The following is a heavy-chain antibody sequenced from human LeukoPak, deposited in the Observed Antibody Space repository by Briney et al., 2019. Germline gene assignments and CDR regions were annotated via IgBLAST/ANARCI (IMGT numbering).Heavy chain of an antibody. CDR3: AREIGVMPIDDFWTGYFDY. Sequence: GASVKVSCKASGYTFSNSYIHWVRQAPGQGLEWMGIVNPSGGSTTYAQKFQGRLIVTRDMCTSTVYMELSSLASEDTAVYYCAREIGVMPIDDFWTGYFDYWGQGTLVTVSS. CDR1: GYTFSNSY. V-gene: IGHV1-46*01. J-gene: IGHJ4*02. CDR2: VNPSGGST. D-gene: IGHD3/OR15-3a*01.